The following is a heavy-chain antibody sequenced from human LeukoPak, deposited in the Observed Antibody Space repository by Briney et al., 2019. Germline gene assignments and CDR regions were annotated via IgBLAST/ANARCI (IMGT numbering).Heavy chain of an antibody. CDR3: ATGGGIVVVSAAMLWNWFDP. J-gene: IGHJ5*02. Sequence: PGGSLRLSCAASGFTFSSYAMSWVRQAPGKGLEWVSTISYSGGTTYYADSVKGRFTIPRENSKNTLYLQMDSLRAEDTAVYYCATGGGIVVVSAAMLWNWFDPWGQGTLVTVSS. CDR2: ISYSGGTT. D-gene: IGHD2-2*01. CDR1: GFTFSSYA. V-gene: IGHV3-23*01.